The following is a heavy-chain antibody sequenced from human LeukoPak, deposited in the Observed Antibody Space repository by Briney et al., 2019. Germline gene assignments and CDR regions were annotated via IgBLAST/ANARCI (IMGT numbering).Heavy chain of an antibody. CDR1: GFGFSNHW. Sequence: GGSLRLSCAASGFGFSNHWMKWVRQAPGKGLEWVSSISNSGSYIYYADSVKGRFTISRDNAKNSLYLQMNSLRAEDTAVYYCANHLACGSTSCPPFDYWGQGTLVTVSS. CDR3: ANHLACGSTSCPPFDY. V-gene: IGHV3-21*01. CDR2: ISNSGSYI. J-gene: IGHJ4*02. D-gene: IGHD2-2*01.